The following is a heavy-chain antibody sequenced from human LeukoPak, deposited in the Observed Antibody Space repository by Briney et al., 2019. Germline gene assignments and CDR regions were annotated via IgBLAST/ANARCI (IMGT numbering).Heavy chain of an antibody. CDR1: GYTITSYD. V-gene: IGHV1-8*01. D-gene: IGHD6-25*01. Sequence: ASVKVSCKASGYTITSYDINWVRQATGQGLEWMGWMNPNSGNTGYAQKFQGRVTMTRNTSISTAYMELSSLRSEDTAVYYCARTRIAALNWFDPWGQGTLVTVSS. CDR3: ARTRIAALNWFDP. CDR2: MNPNSGNT. J-gene: IGHJ5*02.